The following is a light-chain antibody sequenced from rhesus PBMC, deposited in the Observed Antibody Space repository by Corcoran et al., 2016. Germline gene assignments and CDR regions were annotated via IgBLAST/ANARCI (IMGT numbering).Light chain of an antibody. Sequence: DIVMTQTPLSLPVTPGEPASISCRASQSILHTDGYTYLDWYLQKPGQSPQLLINGGSHRASGVPDRFSGSGSGTVFTLKISKVEADVVVVYSCLQHTALPLTFGGGTKV. J-gene: IGKJ4*01. CDR2: GGS. CDR1: QSILHTDGYTY. V-gene: IGKV2-61*01. CDR3: LQHTALPLT.